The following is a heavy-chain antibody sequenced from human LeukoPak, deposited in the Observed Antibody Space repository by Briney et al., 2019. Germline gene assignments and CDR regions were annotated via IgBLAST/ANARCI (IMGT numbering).Heavy chain of an antibody. CDR3: ARSPRAMAIFDY. D-gene: IGHD5-18*01. V-gene: IGHV1-69*13. Sequence: SVKVSCKASGGTFSSYAISWVRQAPGQGLEWMGGIIPIFGTANYAQKFQGRVTITADDSTSTAYMELSSLRSEDTAVYYCARSPRAMAIFDYWGQGTLVTVSS. CDR2: IIPIFGTA. CDR1: GGTFSSYA. J-gene: IGHJ4*02.